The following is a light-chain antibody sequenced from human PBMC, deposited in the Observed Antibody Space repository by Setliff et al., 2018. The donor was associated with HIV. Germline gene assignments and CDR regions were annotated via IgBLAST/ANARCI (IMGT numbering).Light chain of an antibody. Sequence: QSVLAQPRSVSGSPGQSVTISCTGTGNDVGGYDYVSWHQHHPGKAPKLMIYDVTKRPSGVPDRFSGSKSGNTASLTISGLQAEDEADYYCCSYAVTYILVFGGGTQLTVL. CDR2: DVT. V-gene: IGLV2-11*01. J-gene: IGLJ2*01. CDR1: GNDVGGYDY. CDR3: CSYAVTYILV.